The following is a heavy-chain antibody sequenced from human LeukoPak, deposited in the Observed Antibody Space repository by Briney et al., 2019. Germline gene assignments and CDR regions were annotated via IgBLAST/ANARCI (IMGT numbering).Heavy chain of an antibody. Sequence: ASVKVSCKASGYTFTSYDINWVRQATGQGLEWMGWINPNSGGTNYAQKFQGRVTMTRDTSISTAYMELSRLRSDDTAVYYCASSDSTYYYYGMDVWGQGTTVTVSS. CDR3: ASSDSTYYYYGMDV. CDR2: INPNSGGT. J-gene: IGHJ6*02. V-gene: IGHV1-2*02. CDR1: GYTFTSYD. D-gene: IGHD2-21*01.